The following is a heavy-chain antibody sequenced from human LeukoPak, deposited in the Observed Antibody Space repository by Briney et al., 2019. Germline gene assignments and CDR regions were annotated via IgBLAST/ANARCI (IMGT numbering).Heavy chain of an antibody. J-gene: IGHJ6*03. D-gene: IGHD3-16*02. V-gene: IGHV4-34*01. Sequence: NSSETLSLTCAVYGGSFSGYYWSWIRQPPGKGLEWIGEINHSGSTNYNPSLKSRVTISVDTSKNQFSLKLSSVTAADTAVYYCAGETRSYYYMDVWGKGTTVTVSS. CDR1: GGSFSGYY. CDR2: INHSGST. CDR3: AGETRSYYYMDV.